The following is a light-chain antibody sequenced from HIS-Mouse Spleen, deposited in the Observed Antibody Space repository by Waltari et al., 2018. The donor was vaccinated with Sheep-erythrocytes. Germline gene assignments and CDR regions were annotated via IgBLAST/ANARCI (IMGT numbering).Light chain of an antibody. CDR1: SSDVGSYNL. V-gene: IGLV2-23*01. Sequence: QSALTQPASVSGSPGQSITISCTGTSSDVGSYNLVPWYQQHPAKAPKLMFYEGSKRPSGVSSRFAGSKAGNTASLTISRLQAEDEADYYCCSYAGSSTPWVFGGGTKLTVL. CDR2: EGS. CDR3: CSYAGSSTPWV. J-gene: IGLJ3*02.